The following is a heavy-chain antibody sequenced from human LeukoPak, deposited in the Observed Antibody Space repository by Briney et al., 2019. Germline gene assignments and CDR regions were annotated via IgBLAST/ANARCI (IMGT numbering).Heavy chain of an antibody. Sequence: GGSLRLSCAASGFTFSDYYMSWIRQAPGKGLEWVSYISSSGSTIYYADSVKGRFTISRDNAKNSLYLQMNSLRAEDTAVYYCAREMATINHPFDYWGQETLVTVSS. V-gene: IGHV3-11*01. CDR2: ISSSGSTI. CDR3: AREMATINHPFDY. J-gene: IGHJ4*02. D-gene: IGHD5-24*01. CDR1: GFTFSDYY.